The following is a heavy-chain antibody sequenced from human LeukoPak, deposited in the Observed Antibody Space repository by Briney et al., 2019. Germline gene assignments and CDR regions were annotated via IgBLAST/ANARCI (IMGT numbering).Heavy chain of an antibody. D-gene: IGHD6-13*01. CDR2: IDPSDSYT. CDR1: GYSFTSYW. J-gene: IGHJ4*02. V-gene: IGHV5-10-1*01. Sequence: GESLKISCKGSGYSFTSYWISWVRQMPGKGLEWMGRIDPSDSYTNYRPSFQGHVTISADKSISTAYLQWSSLKASDTAMYYCARRYRSSWYAADYWGQGTLVTVSS. CDR3: ARRYRSSWYAADY.